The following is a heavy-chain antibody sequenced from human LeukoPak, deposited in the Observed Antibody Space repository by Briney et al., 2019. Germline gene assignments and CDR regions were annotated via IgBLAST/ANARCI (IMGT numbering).Heavy chain of an antibody. CDR2: IYYSGST. J-gene: IGHJ6*03. Sequence: ETLSLTCTVSGGSISSYYWSWIRQPPGKGLEWIGYIYYSGSTNYNPSLKSRVTISVDTSKNQFSLKLRSVNAADTGGYYCGXTXEGGYIGYFYYYYMDVWGKGTTVTISS. CDR1: GGSISSYY. D-gene: IGHD5-18*01. CDR3: GXTXEGGYIGYFYYYYMDV. V-gene: IGHV4-59*01.